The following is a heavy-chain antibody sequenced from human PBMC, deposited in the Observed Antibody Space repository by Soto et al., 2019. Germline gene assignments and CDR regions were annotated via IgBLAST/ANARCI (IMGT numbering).Heavy chain of an antibody. Sequence: LSLTCSVSGRSMSSNYWSWIRQSPDKGLEWLGYVFYGGTDYNPSLGGRVSMSVETSKSQFSLKLTSVTIADTAVYYCASYRGALYFEPWGPGILVTVSS. V-gene: IGHV4-59*01. CDR3: ASYRGALYFEP. CDR1: GRSMSSNY. CDR2: VFYGGT. D-gene: IGHD3-16*01. J-gene: IGHJ4*02.